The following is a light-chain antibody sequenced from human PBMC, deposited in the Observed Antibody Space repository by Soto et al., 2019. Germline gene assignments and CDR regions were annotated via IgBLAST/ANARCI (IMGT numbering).Light chain of an antibody. CDR3: QQRLDWPLT. CDR2: DVS. Sequence: EIVLTQSPATLSLSPGERATLSCRASQSVGSDLAWYQQKPGQAPRLLIYDVSNRAAAIPARFSGSGSGTDFTLTISGLEPEDFAVYYCQQRLDWPLTFGGGTKVEI. V-gene: IGKV3-11*01. CDR1: QSVGSD. J-gene: IGKJ4*01.